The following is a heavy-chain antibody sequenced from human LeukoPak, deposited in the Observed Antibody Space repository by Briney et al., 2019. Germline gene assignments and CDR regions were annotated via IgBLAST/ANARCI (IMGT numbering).Heavy chain of an antibody. Sequence: SVKVSCKASGGTFSSYAISWVRQAPGQGLEWMGGIIPIVGTANYAQKLQGRVTITRDASTSTAYMELSSLRSEDTAVYYCARATYYYDSSGYGDAFDIWGQGTMVTVSS. CDR3: ARATYYYDSSGYGDAFDI. CDR1: GGTFSSYA. V-gene: IGHV1-69*05. D-gene: IGHD3-22*01. J-gene: IGHJ3*02. CDR2: IIPIVGTA.